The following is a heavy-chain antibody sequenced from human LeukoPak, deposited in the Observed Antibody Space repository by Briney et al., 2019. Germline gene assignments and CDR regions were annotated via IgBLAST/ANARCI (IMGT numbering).Heavy chain of an antibody. D-gene: IGHD3-9*01. J-gene: IGHJ4*02. CDR3: ARDHLIRGDILTGYYSCDY. V-gene: IGHV1-18*01. Sequence: ASVKVSCKASGYTFTSYGISWVRQAPGQGLEWMGWISAYNGNTNYAQKLQGRVTMTTDTSTSTAYMELRSLRSDDTAVYYCARDHLIRGDILTGYYSCDYWGQGTLVTVSS. CDR1: GYTFTSYG. CDR2: ISAYNGNT.